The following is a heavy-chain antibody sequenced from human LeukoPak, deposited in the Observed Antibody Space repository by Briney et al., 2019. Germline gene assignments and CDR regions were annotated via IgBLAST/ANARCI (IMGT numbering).Heavy chain of an antibody. J-gene: IGHJ4*01. D-gene: IGHD2-21*01. V-gene: IGHV3-23*01. CDR2: LSSSDDGK. CDR3: AKAPVTSCRGAFCYPFDY. Sequence: GGSLRLSCTASGLSLNNYAMSRVRQVPGKGLEWVSALSSSDDGKWYAESVRGRFTISRDTSKNTVYLQMNSLRVEDAGVYYCAKAPVTSCRGAFCYPFDYWGHGTLVTVSS. CDR1: GLSLNNYA.